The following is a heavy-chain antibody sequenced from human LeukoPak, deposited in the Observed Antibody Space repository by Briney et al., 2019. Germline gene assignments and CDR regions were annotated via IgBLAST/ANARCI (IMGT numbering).Heavy chain of an antibody. D-gene: IGHD2-15*01. J-gene: IGHJ3*02. CDR3: GSGPDNDAFDI. CDR1: GGSISSGSYY. Sequence: PSETLSLTCTVSGGSISSGSYYWSWLRQHPGKGLEWIGYIYYSGSTYYNPSLKSRVTISVDTSKNQFSLKLSSVTAANTAVYYCGSGPDNDAFDIWGQGTMVTVSS. V-gene: IGHV4-31*03. CDR2: IYYSGST.